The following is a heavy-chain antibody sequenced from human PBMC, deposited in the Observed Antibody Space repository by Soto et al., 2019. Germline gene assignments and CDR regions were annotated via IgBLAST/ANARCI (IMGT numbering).Heavy chain of an antibody. CDR1: GFNFGVFG. CDR2: LSYEGSEE. CDR3: ALTRRSSLLEVAGPGFEY. V-gene: IGHV3-30*03. J-gene: IGHJ4*02. D-gene: IGHD6-19*01. Sequence: GSLRLSCAASGFNFGVFGMHWVRQAPGKGLEWLSVLSYEGSEEYYADSVRGRFTISRDNSKNTLFLQMDSLRVDDTGVYYCALTRRSSLLEVAGPGFEYWGQGTPVTVSS.